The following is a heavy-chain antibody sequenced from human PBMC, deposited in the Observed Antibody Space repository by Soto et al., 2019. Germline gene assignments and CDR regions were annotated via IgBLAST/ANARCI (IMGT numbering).Heavy chain of an antibody. CDR2: INPSGGST. V-gene: IGHV1-46*01. Sequence: GASVKVSCKASGYTFTSYYMHWVRQAPGQGLEWMGIINPSGGSTSYAQKFQGRVTMTRDTSTSTVYMELSGLRSEDTAVYYCARDYLPRPYGSGSPIMYYFDYWGQGTLVTVSS. J-gene: IGHJ4*02. CDR3: ARDYLPRPYGSGSPIMYYFDY. CDR1: GYTFTSYY. D-gene: IGHD3-10*01.